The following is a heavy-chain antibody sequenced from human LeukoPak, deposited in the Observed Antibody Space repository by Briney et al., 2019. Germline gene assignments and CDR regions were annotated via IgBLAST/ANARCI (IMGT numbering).Heavy chain of an antibody. D-gene: IGHD3-10*01. CDR3: ARAPEYYYGSGSYYEGPFDY. J-gene: IGHJ4*02. Sequence: GSSVKVSCKASGGTFSSYAISWVRQAPGQGLEWMGGIIPIFGTANYAQKFQGRVTITADESTSTAYMELSSLRSEDTAVYYCARAPEYYYGSGSYYEGPFDYWGQGTLVTVSS. CDR2: IIPIFGTA. V-gene: IGHV1-69*01. CDR1: GGTFSSYA.